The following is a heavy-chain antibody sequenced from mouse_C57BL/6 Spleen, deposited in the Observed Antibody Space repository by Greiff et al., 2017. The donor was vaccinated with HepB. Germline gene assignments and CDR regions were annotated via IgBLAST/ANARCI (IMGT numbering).Heavy chain of an antibody. Sequence: VQVVESGAELVRPGASVTLSCKASGYTFTDYEMHWVKQTPVHGLEWIGAIDPETGGTAYNQKFKGKAILTADKSSSTAYMELRSLTSEDSAVYYCSYGSSYEDYAMDYWGQGTSVTVSS. CDR3: SYGSSYEDYAMDY. J-gene: IGHJ4*01. V-gene: IGHV1-15*01. CDR2: IDPETGGT. CDR1: GYTFTDYE. D-gene: IGHD1-1*01.